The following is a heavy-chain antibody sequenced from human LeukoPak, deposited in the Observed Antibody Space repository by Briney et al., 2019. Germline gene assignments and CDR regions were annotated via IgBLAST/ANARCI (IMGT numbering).Heavy chain of an antibody. J-gene: IGHJ5*02. CDR2: INPSGGST. CDR3: ARESLGRPAAMKGWFDP. V-gene: IGHV1-46*01. CDR1: GYTFTSYY. Sequence: ASVKVSCKASGYTFTSYYMHWVRQAPGQGLEWMGIINPSGGSTSYAQKFQGRVTMTRDTSTSTVYMELSSLRSEDTAVYYCARESLGRPAAMKGWFDPWGQGTLVTVSS. D-gene: IGHD2-2*01.